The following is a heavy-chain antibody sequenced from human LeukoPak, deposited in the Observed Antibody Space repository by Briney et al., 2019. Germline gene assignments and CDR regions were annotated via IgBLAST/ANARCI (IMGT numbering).Heavy chain of an antibody. CDR3: ARGATNYDFWKLNAFDI. J-gene: IGHJ3*02. V-gene: IGHV4-34*01. D-gene: IGHD3-3*01. CDR2: INHSGST. Sequence: PSETLSLTCAVYGGSFSGYYWSWIRQPPGKGLEWIGEINHSGSTNYNPSLKSRVTISVDTSKNQFSLKLSSVTAADTAVYYCARGATNYDFWKLNAFDIWGQGTMVTVSS. CDR1: GGSFSGYY.